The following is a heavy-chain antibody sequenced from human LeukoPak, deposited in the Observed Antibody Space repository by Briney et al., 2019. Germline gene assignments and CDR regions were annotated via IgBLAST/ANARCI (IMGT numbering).Heavy chain of an antibody. D-gene: IGHD5-18*01. CDR1: GFTFSSYA. J-gene: IGHJ5*02. V-gene: IGHV3-23*01. Sequence: PGGSLRLSCAASGFTFSSYAMSWVRQAPGKGLEWVSAISGSGGSTYYADSVKGRFTISRDNSKNTLYRQMNSLRAEDTAVYYCARGTGYSYGPSRGFNWFDPWGQGTLVTVSS. CDR3: ARGTGYSYGPSRGFNWFDP. CDR2: ISGSGGST.